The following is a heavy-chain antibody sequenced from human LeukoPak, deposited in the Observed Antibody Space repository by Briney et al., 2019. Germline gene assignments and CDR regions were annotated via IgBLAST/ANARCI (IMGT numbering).Heavy chain of an antibody. CDR1: GFTFSRYW. CDR2: IKQDGSEK. J-gene: IGHJ4*02. Sequence: PGRSLRLSCAASGFTFSRYWMSWVRQAPGKGLEWVASIKQDGSEKYYVDSVKGRFTISRDNAKNSLYVQMNSLRAEDTAVYYCARDDDYYDSSGYYYDYFDYWGQGTPVTVSS. CDR3: ARDDDYYDSSGYYYDYFDY. V-gene: IGHV3-7*01. D-gene: IGHD3-22*01.